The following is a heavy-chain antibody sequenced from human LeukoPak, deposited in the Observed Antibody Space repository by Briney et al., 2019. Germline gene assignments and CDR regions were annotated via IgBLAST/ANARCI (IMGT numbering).Heavy chain of an antibody. Sequence: PSETLSLTCTVSGGSISSSSYYWGWIRQPPGKGLEWIGCIYYSGSTYYNPSLKSRVTISVDTSKNQFSLKLSSVTAADTAVYYCARGSVAMDIVATIPYFDYWGQGTLVTVSS. D-gene: IGHD5-12*01. J-gene: IGHJ4*02. CDR3: ARGSVAMDIVATIPYFDY. CDR1: GGSISSSSYY. V-gene: IGHV4-39*01. CDR2: IYYSGST.